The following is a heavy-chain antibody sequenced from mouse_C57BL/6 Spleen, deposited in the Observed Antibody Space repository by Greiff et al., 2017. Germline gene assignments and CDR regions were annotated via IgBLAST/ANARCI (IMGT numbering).Heavy chain of an antibody. CDR1: GYTFTSYW. CDR3: YDGSSYWYFDV. Sequence: QVQLQQSGAELAKPGASVKLSCKASGYTFTSYWMHWVKQRPGQGLEWIGYINPSSGYTKYNQKFKDKATLTADNSSSTAYMQLSSLTYEDSAVYYCYDGSSYWYFDVWGTGTTVTVSS. CDR2: INPSSGYT. V-gene: IGHV1-7*01. J-gene: IGHJ1*03. D-gene: IGHD1-1*01.